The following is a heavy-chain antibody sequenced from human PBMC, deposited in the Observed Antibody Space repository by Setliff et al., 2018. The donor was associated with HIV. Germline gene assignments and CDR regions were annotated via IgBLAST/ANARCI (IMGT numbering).Heavy chain of an antibody. CDR1: GYTFSTNA. J-gene: IGHJ4*02. CDR2: INAGDDNT. CDR3: ASSRRGSYAIDN. Sequence: ASVKVSCKAFGYTFSTNAIHWVRQAPGQRLEWMGYINAGDDNTRHSEKFQGRVSITTDESTSTAYMELTSLKSEDTAVYYCASSRRGSYAIDNWGQGTLVTVSS. V-gene: IGHV1-3*01. D-gene: IGHD3-16*01.